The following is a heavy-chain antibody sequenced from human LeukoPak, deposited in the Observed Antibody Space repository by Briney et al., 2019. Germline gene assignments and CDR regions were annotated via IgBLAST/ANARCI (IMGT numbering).Heavy chain of an antibody. CDR3: ARHLRLGELSPFDY. J-gene: IGHJ4*02. D-gene: IGHD3-16*02. V-gene: IGHV4-61*02. Sequence: SETLSLTCTVSGGSISSGSYYWSWIRQPAGKGLEWIGRIYTSGSTNYNPSLKSRVTISVDTSKNQFSLKLSSVTAADTAVYYCARHLRLGELSPFDYWGQGTLVTVSS. CDR2: IYTSGST. CDR1: GGSISSGSYY.